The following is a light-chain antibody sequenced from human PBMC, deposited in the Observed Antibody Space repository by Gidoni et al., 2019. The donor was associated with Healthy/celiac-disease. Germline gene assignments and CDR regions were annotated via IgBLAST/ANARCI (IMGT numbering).Light chain of an antibody. CDR2: DAS. J-gene: IGKJ3*01. CDR3: QQYDNRPFT. Sequence: DIQMTQSPSSLSASVGDRVTITCQASQDISNYLNWYQQKPGKAPKLLIYDASNLETGVPSRFSGSGSGTDFTFTISSLQPEDIATYYCQQYDNRPFTFGPXTKVDIK. V-gene: IGKV1-33*01. CDR1: QDISNY.